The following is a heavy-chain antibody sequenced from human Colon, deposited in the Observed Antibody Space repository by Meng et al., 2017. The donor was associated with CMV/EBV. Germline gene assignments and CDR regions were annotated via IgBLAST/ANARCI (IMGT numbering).Heavy chain of an antibody. Sequence: SLKISCAASGFTFDDYAMHWVRQAPGKGLEWVSGISWDGAFIGYAGSVKGRFTISRDNAKNSLYLQMNSLRAEDTAVYYCAGRAIVVVPGYYYYYGMDVWGQGTTVTVSS. V-gene: IGHV3-9*01. CDR2: ISWDGAFI. CDR1: GFTFDDYA. J-gene: IGHJ6*02. CDR3: AGRAIVVVPGYYYYYGMDV. D-gene: IGHD2-2*01.